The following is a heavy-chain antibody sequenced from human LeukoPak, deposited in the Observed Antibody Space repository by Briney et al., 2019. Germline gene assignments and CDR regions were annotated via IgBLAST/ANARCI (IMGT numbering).Heavy chain of an antibody. V-gene: IGHV3-21*01. CDR3: ARDRPYYGSGSYGY. CDR2: ISSGSDYI. Sequence: GGSLRLSCATSGFTFSSYSMNWVRQAPGTGLEWVSSISSGSDYIYYADSVKGRFTISRDNAKNSLYLQMTSLRAEDTAVYYCARDRPYYGSGSYGYWGQGTLVTVSS. D-gene: IGHD3-10*01. CDR1: GFTFSSYS. J-gene: IGHJ4*02.